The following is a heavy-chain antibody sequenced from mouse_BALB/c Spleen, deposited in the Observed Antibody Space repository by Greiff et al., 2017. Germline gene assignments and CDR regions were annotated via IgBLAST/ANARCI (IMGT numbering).Heavy chain of an antibody. J-gene: IGHJ4*01. D-gene: IGHD2-4*01. CDR3: ARRDYDYDVYAMDY. Sequence: DVQLQESGGGLVQPGGSRKLSCAASGFTFSSFGMHWVRQAPEKGLEWVAYISSGSSTIYYADTVKGRFTISRDNPKNTLFLQMTSLRSEDTAMYYCARRDYDYDVYAMDYWGQGTSVTVSS. CDR1: GFTFSSFG. CDR2: ISSGSSTI. V-gene: IGHV5-17*02.